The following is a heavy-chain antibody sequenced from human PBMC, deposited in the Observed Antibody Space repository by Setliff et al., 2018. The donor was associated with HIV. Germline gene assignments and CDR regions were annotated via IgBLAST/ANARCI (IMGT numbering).Heavy chain of an antibody. Sequence: SVKVSCKASGGTFSSYAISWVRQAPGQGREWMGGIIPIFGTANYAQKFQGRVPITTDESTSTAYMELSSLRSEDTAVYYCARSSDYRSPDAFDIWGQGTMVTVSS. D-gene: IGHD4-17*01. J-gene: IGHJ3*02. CDR1: GGTFSSYA. CDR2: IIPIFGTA. CDR3: ARSSDYRSPDAFDI. V-gene: IGHV1-69*05.